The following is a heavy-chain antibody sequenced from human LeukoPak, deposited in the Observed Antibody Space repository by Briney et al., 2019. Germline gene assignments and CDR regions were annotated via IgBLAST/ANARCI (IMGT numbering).Heavy chain of an antibody. Sequence: PGGSLRLSCAASGFTFSSYGMHWVRQAPGKGLEWVAIISYDGSNKYYADSVKGRFTISRDTSKNTLYLQMNSLRAEDTAVYYCAKGTYCGGDCYPQAPNYYFGMDVWGQGTTVTVSS. CDR2: ISYDGSNK. J-gene: IGHJ6*02. CDR3: AKGTYCGGDCYPQAPNYYFGMDV. CDR1: GFTFSSYG. D-gene: IGHD2-21*02. V-gene: IGHV3-30*18.